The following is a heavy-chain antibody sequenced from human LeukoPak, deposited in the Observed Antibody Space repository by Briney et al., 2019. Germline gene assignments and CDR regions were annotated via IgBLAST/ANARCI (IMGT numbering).Heavy chain of an antibody. J-gene: IGHJ5*02. CDR1: GFTFSTYA. CDR2: ISATGGTT. CDR3: AKGKVTAFLDWFDP. D-gene: IGHD2-21*02. Sequence: GGSLRLSCAASGFTFSTYAVSWVRQAPGKGLEWVSAISATGGTTYYADSVKGRFTIPRDNSKNTLYLQLNSLRAEDTAIYYCAKGKVTAFLDWFDPWGQGTLVTVSS. V-gene: IGHV3-23*01.